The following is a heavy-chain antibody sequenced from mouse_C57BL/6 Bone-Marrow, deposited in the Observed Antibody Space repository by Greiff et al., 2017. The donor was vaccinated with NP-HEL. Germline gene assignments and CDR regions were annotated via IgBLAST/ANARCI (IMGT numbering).Heavy chain of an antibody. CDR3: ARLLGPYYFDY. D-gene: IGHD4-1*01. V-gene: IGHV5-4*01. Sequence: EVQGVESGGGLVKPGGSLKLSCAASGFTFSSYAMSWVRQTPEKRLEWVATISDGGSYTYYPDNVKGRFTISRDNAKTNLYLQMSHLKSEDTAMYYCARLLGPYYFDYWGQGTTLTVSS. J-gene: IGHJ2*01. CDR2: ISDGGSYT. CDR1: GFTFSSYA.